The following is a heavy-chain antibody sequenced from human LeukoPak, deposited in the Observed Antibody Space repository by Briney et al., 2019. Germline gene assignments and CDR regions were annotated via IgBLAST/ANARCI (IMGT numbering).Heavy chain of an antibody. Sequence: SGTLSLTCTVSGGSISSYYWSWVRQPPGKGLEWVWYINYSGNTNYNPSLKSRVTISVDTSKNQFSLKLSSVAAADTAVYYCARDYYDSSGYGHSYGMDVWGQGTTVTVSS. CDR2: INYSGNT. V-gene: IGHV4-59*01. J-gene: IGHJ6*02. CDR3: ARDYYDSSGYGHSYGMDV. D-gene: IGHD3-22*01. CDR1: GGSISSYY.